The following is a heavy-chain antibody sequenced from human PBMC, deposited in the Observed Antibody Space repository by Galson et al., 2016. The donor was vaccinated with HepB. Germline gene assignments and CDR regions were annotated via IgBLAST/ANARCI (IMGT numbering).Heavy chain of an antibody. CDR2: THYSGST. CDR3: ATTYCGGDCYHVYAFDF. D-gene: IGHD2-21*02. CDR1: GDSISRYY. J-gene: IGHJ3*01. V-gene: IGHV4-59*03. Sequence: LSLTCTVSGDSISRYYCSWIRQPPGKALEWIGYTHYSGSTDYNSSLKSRITMSVDTSKNQFSLKLSSVTAADTALYHCATTYCGGDCYHVYAFDFWGQGTMVTVSS.